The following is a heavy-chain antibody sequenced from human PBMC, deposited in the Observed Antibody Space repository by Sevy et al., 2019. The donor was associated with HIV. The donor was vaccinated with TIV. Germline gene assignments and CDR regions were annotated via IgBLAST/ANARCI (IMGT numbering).Heavy chain of an antibody. CDR3: ARGLYSGAESPPFDF. CDR2: TYYRGRP. Sequence: SESLSLTFTLSGGSISSYSWTWIRQSPGKGLEWIGYTYYRGRPNYNSSLKTRVTIPIDTSKNQFSLNLTSVSAADTAGYYGARGLYSGAESPPFDFWGQGTMVTVSS. J-gene: IGHJ3*01. V-gene: IGHV4-59*01. CDR1: GGSISSYS. D-gene: IGHD2-2*02.